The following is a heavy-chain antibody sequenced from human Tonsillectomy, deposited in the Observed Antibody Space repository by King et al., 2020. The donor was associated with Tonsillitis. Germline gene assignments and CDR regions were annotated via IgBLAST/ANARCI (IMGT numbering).Heavy chain of an antibody. Sequence: QLVQSGAEVKKPGASVKVSCKASGYIFTGNYLHWVRQAPGQGLEWMGRINPNSGDTNYAPKFQGRVSMTRDTSISTAYVELSSLTSDDTAVYYCAREPAQGGLDPWGQGTLVTVSS. J-gene: IGHJ5*02. CDR2: INPNSGDT. CDR3: AREPAQGGLDP. D-gene: IGHD2-2*01. V-gene: IGHV1-2*06. CDR1: GYIFTGNY.